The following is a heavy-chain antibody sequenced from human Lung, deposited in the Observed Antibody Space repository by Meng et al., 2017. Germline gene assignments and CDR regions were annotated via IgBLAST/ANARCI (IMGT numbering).Heavy chain of an antibody. J-gene: IGHJ4*02. V-gene: IGHV4-4*02. Sequence: HVPLPVPGPCLVTPSVTLALTCASSGGCICSSHWRSGVRQPPGKGLQWIGDIYHSGSTNYNPSLKSRVPISVDKSKNQLSLKLSSVTAADTAVYYCARRGLWLDPQNFDYWGQGTLVTVSS. CDR2: IYHSGST. CDR1: GGCICSSHW. D-gene: IGHD6-19*01. CDR3: ARRGLWLDPQNFDY.